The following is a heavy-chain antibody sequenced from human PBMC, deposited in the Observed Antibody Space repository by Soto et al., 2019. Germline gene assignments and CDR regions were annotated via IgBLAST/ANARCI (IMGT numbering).Heavy chain of an antibody. J-gene: IGHJ5*02. Sequence: EGQLLESGGGLVQPGGSLRLSCAASGFTFSNSARNWVRQTPGKGLEWVSAISGRGDTTYYVDSVKGRFTISRDNSKNTLSLQMNSLSAEDTAVYYCAKDWLLGAWGQGTLVTVSS. CDR3: AKDWLLGA. D-gene: IGHD3-16*01. CDR1: GFTFSNSA. CDR2: ISGRGDTT. V-gene: IGHV3-23*01.